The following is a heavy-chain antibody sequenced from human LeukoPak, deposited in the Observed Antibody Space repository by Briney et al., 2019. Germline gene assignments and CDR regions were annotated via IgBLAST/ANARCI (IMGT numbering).Heavy chain of an antibody. J-gene: IGHJ4*02. V-gene: IGHV4-4*02. CDR1: GGSITNTNY. CDR2: VNLQGSA. CDR3: AREGGPYRPLDY. Sequence: PSGTLSLTCGVSGGSITNTNYWTWVRQPPGKGREWIGEVNLQGSANHNPSRMGRVAIPVEKSDNHISPPLTSVTAADPAVYSCAREGGPYRPLDYSGQGTLVTVSS.